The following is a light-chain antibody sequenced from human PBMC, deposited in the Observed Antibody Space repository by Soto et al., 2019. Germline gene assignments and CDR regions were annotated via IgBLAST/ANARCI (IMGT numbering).Light chain of an antibody. Sequence: DIQLTQSPSSLSPSVGDRITLSCRASQSISRNLNWYQQMPGKAPSLLIYAARDLQSGVPGRFSGSGSGTEFNLTISSLQPEDLATYYCQQSHSTSYTFGQGTKLEI. CDR1: QSISRN. CDR3: QQSHSTSYT. CDR2: AAR. J-gene: IGKJ2*01. V-gene: IGKV1-39*01.